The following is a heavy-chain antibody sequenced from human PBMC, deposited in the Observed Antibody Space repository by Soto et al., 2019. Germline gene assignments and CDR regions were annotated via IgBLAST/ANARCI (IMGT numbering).Heavy chain of an antibody. J-gene: IGHJ6*03. CDR2: INPNSGGT. Sequence: ASVKVSCKASGYTFTGYYMHWVRQAPGQGLEWMGWINPNSGGTNYAQKFQGWVTMTRDTFSSTAYMELSRLRSDDTAVYYCARDRVITGSNPGKTYYYMDVWGKGTTVTVSS. CDR3: ARDRVITGSNPGKTYYYMDV. V-gene: IGHV1-2*04. CDR1: GYTFTGYY. D-gene: IGHD1-20*01.